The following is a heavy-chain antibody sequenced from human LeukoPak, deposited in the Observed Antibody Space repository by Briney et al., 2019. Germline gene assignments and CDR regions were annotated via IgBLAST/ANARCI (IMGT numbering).Heavy chain of an antibody. V-gene: IGHV3-15*01. D-gene: IGHD3-22*01. J-gene: IGHJ4*02. CDR2: IKTKTDGGTI. Sequence: GGSLRLSCAASGFTFSNAWMSWVRQAPGKGLEWVGRIKTKTDGGTIDYAAPVKGRLTISRDDSKNTLYLQMNSLRAEDTAVYYCAKDLNYYDSSGYDYWGQGTLVTVSS. CDR1: GFTFSNAW. CDR3: AKDLNYYDSSGYDY.